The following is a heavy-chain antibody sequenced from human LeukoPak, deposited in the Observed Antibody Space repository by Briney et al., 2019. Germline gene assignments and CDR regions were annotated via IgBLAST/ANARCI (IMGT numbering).Heavy chain of an antibody. CDR3: ARDHVPFVRPAGIWSSSGSSAGGYFDY. CDR2: IYHSGNT. V-gene: IGHV4-4*02. D-gene: IGHD6-13*01. CDR1: GGSLSSNNW. Sequence: PSGTLSLTCAVSGGSLSSNNWWSWVRQPPGKGLEWIGEIYHSGNTNYNPSLKSRVTISVDKSKNQFSLKLSSVTAADTAVYYCARDHVPFVRPAGIWSSSGSSAGGYFDYWGQGTLVTVSS. J-gene: IGHJ4*02.